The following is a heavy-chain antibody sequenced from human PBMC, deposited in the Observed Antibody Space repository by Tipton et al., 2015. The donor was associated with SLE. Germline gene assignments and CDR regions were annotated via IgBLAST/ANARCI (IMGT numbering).Heavy chain of an antibody. V-gene: IGHV4-39*07. J-gene: IGHJ6*03. CDR2: IYYSGST. Sequence: TLSLTCTVSGGSISSSSYYWGWIRQPPGKGLEWIGSIYYSGSTYYNPSLKSRVTISVDTSKNQFSLKLSSVTAADTAVYYCARGAGTGYYYYYMDVWGKGTTVTVSS. CDR3: ARGAGTGYYYYYMDV. CDR1: GGSISSSSYY. D-gene: IGHD6-13*01.